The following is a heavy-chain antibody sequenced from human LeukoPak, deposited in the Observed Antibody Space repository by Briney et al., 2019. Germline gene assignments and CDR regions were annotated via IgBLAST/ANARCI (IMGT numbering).Heavy chain of an antibody. V-gene: IGHV3-30-3*01. Sequence: PGGSLRLSCAASGFTFSGYPIHWVRQAPGKGLEWVAVISYDGSNKYYADSVKGRFTISRDNAKNSLYLQMNSLRAEDTAVYYCARASLAGGVDAFDIWGQGTMVTVSS. D-gene: IGHD2-8*02. J-gene: IGHJ3*02. CDR2: ISYDGSNK. CDR3: ARASLAGGVDAFDI. CDR1: GFTFSGYP.